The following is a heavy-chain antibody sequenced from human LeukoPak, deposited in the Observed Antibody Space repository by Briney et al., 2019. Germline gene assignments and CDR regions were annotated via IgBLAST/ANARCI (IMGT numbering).Heavy chain of an antibody. CDR3: AKDTTELVLTFDY. V-gene: IGHV3-23*01. Sequence: PGGSLRLSCAASGFTFSSYAMTWVRQAPGKGLEWVSIISDSGDNTYYADSVKGRFTISRDNSKNTLSLQMNSLRAEDTAVYYCAKDTTELVLTFDYWGQGTLVTVSS. CDR2: ISDSGDNT. CDR1: GFTFSSYA. J-gene: IGHJ4*02. D-gene: IGHD2-8*01.